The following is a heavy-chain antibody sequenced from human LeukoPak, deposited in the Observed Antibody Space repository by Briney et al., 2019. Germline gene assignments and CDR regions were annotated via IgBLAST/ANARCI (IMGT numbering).Heavy chain of an antibody. CDR2: INHSGST. CDR1: GGSFSGYY. J-gene: IGHJ4*02. Sequence: SEPLSLTCAVYGGSFSGYYWSWIRQPPGKGLEWSGEINHSGSTNYNPSLKSRVTISVDTSKNQFSLKLSSVTAADAAVYYCARGFITMIVVAYLFDYWGQGTLVTVSS. D-gene: IGHD3-22*01. V-gene: IGHV4-34*01. CDR3: ARGFITMIVVAYLFDY.